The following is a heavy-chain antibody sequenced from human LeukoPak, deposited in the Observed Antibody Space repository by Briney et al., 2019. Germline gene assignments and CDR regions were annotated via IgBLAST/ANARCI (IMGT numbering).Heavy chain of an antibody. J-gene: IGHJ4*02. CDR2: IDWDDDK. V-gene: IGHV2-70*01. D-gene: IGHD3-9*01. Sequence: SGPALVKPTQTLTLTCTFSGFSLSTGGMCVSWIRQPPGKALEWLALIDWDDDKYYSTSLKTRLTISKDTSKNQVVLTMTNMDPVDTATYYCARIKVDDILTGYYRYFDYWGQGTLVTVSS. CDR1: GFSLSTGGMC. CDR3: ARIKVDDILTGYYRYFDY.